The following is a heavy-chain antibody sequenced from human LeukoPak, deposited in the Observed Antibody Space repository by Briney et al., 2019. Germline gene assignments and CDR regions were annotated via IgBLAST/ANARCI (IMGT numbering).Heavy chain of an antibody. CDR3: ARDHQYHFDY. Sequence: GGSLRLSCAASGFTFSTYSMNWVRQVPGKGLEWISYISSSSSIISYADSVKGRFTISGDNAKNSLYLQMNSLRDEDTAVYYCARDHQYHFDYWGQGTPVTVSS. CDR2: ISSSSSII. V-gene: IGHV3-48*02. CDR1: GFTFSTYS. J-gene: IGHJ4*02. D-gene: IGHD4-11*01.